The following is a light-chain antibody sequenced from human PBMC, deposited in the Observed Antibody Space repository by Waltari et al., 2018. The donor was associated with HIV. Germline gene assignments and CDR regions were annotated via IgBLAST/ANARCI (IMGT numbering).Light chain of an antibody. CDR3: QQYGSSSFT. J-gene: IGKJ4*01. CDR1: QSVSSSY. Sequence: EIVLTQSPGTLSLSPGERATLSCRAIQSVSSSYLAWYQQKPGQAPRLLIYGASSRATGIPDRFSGSGSGTDFTLTISRLEPEDFAVYYCQQYGSSSFTFGGGTKVEIK. CDR2: GAS. V-gene: IGKV3-20*01.